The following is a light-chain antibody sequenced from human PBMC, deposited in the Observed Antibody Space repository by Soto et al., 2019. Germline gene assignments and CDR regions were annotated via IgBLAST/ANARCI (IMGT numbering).Light chain of an antibody. V-gene: IGKV1-39*01. CDR1: QNICSY. Sequence: DVQMTQSPSSLSASVGDRVTITCRASQNICSYLNWYQQKPGKAPTLLIDSDSTLQSGVPSRFSASGSGTDFALTISSLQPEDFATYYCQQSFRIPRTFGQGTKLEIK. CDR2: SDS. J-gene: IGKJ2*01. CDR3: QQSFRIPRT.